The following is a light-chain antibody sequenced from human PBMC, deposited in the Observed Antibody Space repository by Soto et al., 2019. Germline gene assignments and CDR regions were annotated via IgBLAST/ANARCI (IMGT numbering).Light chain of an antibody. CDR1: QSVSRY. CDR2: DES. V-gene: IGKV3-11*01. CDR3: QQYGSSPRT. Sequence: EIVLTQSPATLSLSPGERATLSCRASQSVSRYLAWYQQKPGQAPRLVIYDESNRATGIPARFSGSGSGTDFTLTISSLEPEDFAVYYCQQYGSSPRTFGQGTKVDIK. J-gene: IGKJ1*01.